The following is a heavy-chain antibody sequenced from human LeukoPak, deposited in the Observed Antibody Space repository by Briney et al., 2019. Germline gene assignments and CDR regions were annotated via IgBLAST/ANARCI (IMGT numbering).Heavy chain of an antibody. D-gene: IGHD6-13*01. CDR1: GGSFSGYY. V-gene: IGHV4-34*01. CDR2: INHSGST. J-gene: IGHJ6*04. Sequence: SETLSLTCAVYGGSFSGYYWSWIRQPPGKGLEWIGEINHSGSTNYNPSLKSRVTISVDTSKNQFSLKLNSVTAADTAVYYCAGTRRQPGGIDVWVKGTTVTVSS. CDR3: AGTRRQPGGIDV.